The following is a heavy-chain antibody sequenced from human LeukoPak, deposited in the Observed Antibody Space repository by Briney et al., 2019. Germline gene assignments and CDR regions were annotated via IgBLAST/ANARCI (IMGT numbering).Heavy chain of an antibody. Sequence: GGSLRLSCAASGFTFSSYAMSWVRQAPGKGLEWVSAISGSGGSTYYADSVKGRFTISRDNSKNTLYLQMNSLRAEDTAVYYCAKDRCGSGSYSFVCWLDPWGQGTLVTVSS. V-gene: IGHV3-23*01. D-gene: IGHD3-10*01. J-gene: IGHJ5*02. CDR1: GFTFSSYA. CDR2: ISGSGGST. CDR3: AKDRCGSGSYSFVCWLDP.